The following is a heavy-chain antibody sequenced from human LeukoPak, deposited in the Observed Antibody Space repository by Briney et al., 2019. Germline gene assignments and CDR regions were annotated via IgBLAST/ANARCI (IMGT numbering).Heavy chain of an antibody. J-gene: IGHJ4*02. V-gene: IGHV3-21*01. CDR3: ARLRRNNDNSGYYYYYDY. D-gene: IGHD3-22*01. CDR2: ITPTSSYI. CDR1: GLTFSSNS. Sequence: GGSLRLSCAASGLTFSSNSFNWVRQAPGTGLEWVSSITPTSSYIYYADSVKGRFTISRDNAKNSLYLQMNSLRAEDTAVYYCARLRRNNDNSGYYYYYDYWGQGTLVTVSS.